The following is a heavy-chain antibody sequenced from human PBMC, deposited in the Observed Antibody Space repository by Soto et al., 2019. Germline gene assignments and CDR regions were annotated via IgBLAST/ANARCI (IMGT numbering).Heavy chain of an antibody. CDR1: GFTVSSKY. V-gene: IGHV3-48*01. CDR2: ISSSSSTI. Sequence: GGSLRLSCAASGFTVSSKYMSWVRQAPGKGLEWVSYISSSSSTIYYADSVKGRFTISRDNAKNSLYLQMNSLRAEDTAVYYCARDPFYDILTGHYYYYYMDVWGKGTTVTVSS. CDR3: ARDPFYDILTGHYYYYYMDV. D-gene: IGHD3-9*01. J-gene: IGHJ6*03.